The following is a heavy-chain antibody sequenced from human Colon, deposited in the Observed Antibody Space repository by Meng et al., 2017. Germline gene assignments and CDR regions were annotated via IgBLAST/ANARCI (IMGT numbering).Heavy chain of an antibody. CDR1: GFTFKAFV. V-gene: IGHV3-23*01. J-gene: IGHJ4*02. Sequence: GESLKISCAASGFTFKAFVMTWVRQAPGKGLEWVSSIKSDALTTYYADSVRGGCTISRDNSNSTVYLQMDTLGVEDTAVYYCGKGGWGDSWGQGTLVTVSS. CDR3: GKGGWGDS. D-gene: IGHD3-16*01. CDR2: IKSDALTT.